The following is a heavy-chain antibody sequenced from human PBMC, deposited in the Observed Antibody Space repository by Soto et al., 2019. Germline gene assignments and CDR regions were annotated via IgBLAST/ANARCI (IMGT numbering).Heavy chain of an antibody. D-gene: IGHD5-18*01. CDR3: SRAVGGFTYGYPDY. CDR2: IDWADDK. CDR1: GFSLSTTGMC. V-gene: IGHV2-70*01. J-gene: IGHJ4*02. Sequence: SGPTLVNPTQTLTLTCTFSGFSLSTTGMCVSWIRQPPGKALEWLALIDWADDKYYSTSLRTRLTISKDTSKNQVVLTMTNVEPVDTATYFCSRAVGGFTYGYPDYWGQGTLVTVSS.